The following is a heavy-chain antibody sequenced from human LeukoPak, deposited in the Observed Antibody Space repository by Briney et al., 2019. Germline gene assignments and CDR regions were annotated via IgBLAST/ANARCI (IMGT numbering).Heavy chain of an antibody. CDR2: IYYSGST. D-gene: IGHD3-10*01. J-gene: IGHJ3*01. Sequence: PSQTLSLTCTVSGGSISSSSYYWGWIRQPPGKGLEWIGSIYYSGSTYYNPSLKSRVTISVDTSKNQFSLNLSSVTAADTAVYYCASSWSPRKLKKDSQIYYGSGISPPNLWGQGTMVTVSS. CDR3: ASSWSPRKLKKDSQIYYGSGISPPNL. CDR1: GGSISSSSYY. V-gene: IGHV4-39*07.